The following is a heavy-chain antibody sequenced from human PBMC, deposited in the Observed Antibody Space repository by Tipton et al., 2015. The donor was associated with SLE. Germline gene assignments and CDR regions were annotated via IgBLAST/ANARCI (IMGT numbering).Heavy chain of an antibody. V-gene: IGHV3-7*01. CDR2: IKQDGSEK. D-gene: IGHD3-10*01. J-gene: IGHJ5*02. Sequence: GSLRLSCAASGFTFSSYWMSWVRQAPGKGLEWVASIKQDGSEKSYVDSVKGRFTISRDNAKNSLYLQMNSLRAEDTAVFYCARGSAIMVRGLGWFDPWGQGTLVTVSS. CDR1: GFTFSSYW. CDR3: ARGSAIMVRGLGWFDP.